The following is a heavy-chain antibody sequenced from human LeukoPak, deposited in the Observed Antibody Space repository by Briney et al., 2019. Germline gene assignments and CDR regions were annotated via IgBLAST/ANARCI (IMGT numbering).Heavy chain of an antibody. CDR1: AFTFNSHW. D-gene: IGHD4-11*01. J-gene: IGHJ4*02. CDR3: ARLKDYRTVYDY. Sequence: QTGGSLRLSCEASAFTFNSHWRSWVPPAPGEGLKGLASINQDKTALRYVDSVRGRFTISRDNATSLLYLEMSSLRAEDTSVYYCARLKDYRTVYDYWGPGTLVTVSS. CDR2: INQDKTAL. V-gene: IGHV3-7*02.